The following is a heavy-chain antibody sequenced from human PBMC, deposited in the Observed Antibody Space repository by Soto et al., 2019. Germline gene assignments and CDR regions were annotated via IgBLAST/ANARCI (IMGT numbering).Heavy chain of an antibody. CDR1: GFTFSNAW. J-gene: IGHJ6*02. CDR2: IKSKTDGGTT. Sequence: LRLSCAASGFTFSNAWMSWVRQAPGKGLEWVGRIKSKTDGGTTDYAAPVKGRFTISRDDSKNTLYLQMNSLKTEDTAVYYCTRNGGSYPFVGYYYGMNVWGQGTTVTVSS. CDR3: TRNGGSYPFVGYYYGMNV. V-gene: IGHV3-15*01. D-gene: IGHD1-26*01.